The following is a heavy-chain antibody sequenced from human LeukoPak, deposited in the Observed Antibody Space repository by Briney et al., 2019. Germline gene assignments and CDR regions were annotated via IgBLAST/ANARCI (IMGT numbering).Heavy chain of an antibody. D-gene: IGHD3-10*01. CDR1: GGTFSSYA. J-gene: IGHJ6*03. CDR2: IFPIFGTA. CDR3: ARGSSRGKYYYYYMDV. V-gene: IGHV1-69*05. Sequence: SVKVSCKASGGTFSSYAISWVRQAPGQGPEWMGGIFPIFGTANYAQKFQGRVTITTDESTSTAYMELSSLRSEDTAVYYCARGSSRGKYYYYYMDVWGKGTTVTVSS.